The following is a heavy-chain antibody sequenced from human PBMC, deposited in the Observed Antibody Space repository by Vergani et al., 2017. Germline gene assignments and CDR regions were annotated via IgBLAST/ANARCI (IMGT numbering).Heavy chain of an antibody. Sequence: QVQLEESGPGLVKPSETLSLTCAVSGYSISSGLHWGWVRQPPGKALEWIGSISHTGTTTYSASFKSRVTISLDTSKNHFSLHLTSVSAADRAFYYCSSLVTGGVDYWGQGILVTVSS. J-gene: IGHJ4*02. V-gene: IGHV4-38-2*01. CDR3: SSLVTGGVDY. CDR1: GYSISSGLH. D-gene: IGHD4-11*01. CDR2: ISHTGTT.